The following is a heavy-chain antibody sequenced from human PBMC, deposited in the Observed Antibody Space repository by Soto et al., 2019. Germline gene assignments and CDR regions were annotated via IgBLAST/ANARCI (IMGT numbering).Heavy chain of an antibody. Sequence: GASVKVSCKASGYTFTSYGISWVRQAPGQGLEWMGWISAYNGNTNYAQKLQGRVTMTTDTSTSTAYMELRSLRSDDTAVYYCASSYCSGGSCYSRRAFDIWGQGTMVTVSS. V-gene: IGHV1-18*01. CDR2: ISAYNGNT. CDR1: GYTFTSYG. J-gene: IGHJ3*02. CDR3: ASSYCSGGSCYSRRAFDI. D-gene: IGHD2-15*01.